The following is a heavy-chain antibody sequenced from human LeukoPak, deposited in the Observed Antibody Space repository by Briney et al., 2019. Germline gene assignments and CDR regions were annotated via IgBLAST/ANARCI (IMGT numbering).Heavy chain of an antibody. V-gene: IGHV3-23*01. CDR3: AIMHGYYDGSGYWVQ. J-gene: IGHJ4*02. CDR2: ITTSGGST. D-gene: IGHD3-22*01. CDR1: GFTFSSYA. Sequence: GGSLRLSCAASGFTFSSYAMSWVRQALGKGLEWVSFITTSGGSTSYADSVEGRFTISRDNPRNTLYMQMNSLRDEDTAVYYCAIMHGYYDGSGYWVQWGQGTLVTVSS.